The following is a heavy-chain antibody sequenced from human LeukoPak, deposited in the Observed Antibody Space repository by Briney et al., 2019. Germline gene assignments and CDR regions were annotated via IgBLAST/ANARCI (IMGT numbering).Heavy chain of an antibody. CDR3: ARDGDIVVVPAASRDYGMDV. CDR1: GYTFTGYY. Sequence: GASVKVSCKASGYTFTGYYMHWVRQAPGQGLEWMGWINPNSGGTNYAQKFQGRATMTRDTSISTAYMELSRLRSDDTAVYYCARDGDIVVVPAASRDYGMDVWGQGTTVTVSS. V-gene: IGHV1-2*02. J-gene: IGHJ6*01. CDR2: INPNSGGT. D-gene: IGHD2-2*01.